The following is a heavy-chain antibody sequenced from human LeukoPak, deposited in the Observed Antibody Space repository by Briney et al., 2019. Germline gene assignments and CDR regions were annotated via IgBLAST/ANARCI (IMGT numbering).Heavy chain of an antibody. CDR3: ASRSCSGGGCSSDY. CDR1: GFTVSSKH. D-gene: IGHD2-15*01. V-gene: IGHV3-53*01. Sequence: GGSLRLSCAASGFTVSSKHMSWVRQAPGKGLEWVSVIYSGGNTYYADSVKGRFTISRDNSKNTLYLQMNSLRAEDTAVYYCASRSCSGGGCSSDYWGREPWSPSPQ. CDR2: IYSGGNT. J-gene: IGHJ4*02.